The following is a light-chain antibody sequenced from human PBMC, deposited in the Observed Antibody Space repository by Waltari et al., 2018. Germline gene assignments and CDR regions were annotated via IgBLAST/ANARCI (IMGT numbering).Light chain of an antibody. V-gene: IGKV3-20*01. CDR2: SAS. J-gene: IGKJ4*01. CDR3: QQYAYSPLT. CDR1: QSVTSSY. Sequence: EIVLTQSPGTLSLSPGDRATLSCRASQSVTSSYLAWYQQKPGQAPRLLIYSASSRATGIPNRFSGSGSGTDFTLTISGLEPEDFVVYYCQQYAYSPLTFGGGTKVEIK.